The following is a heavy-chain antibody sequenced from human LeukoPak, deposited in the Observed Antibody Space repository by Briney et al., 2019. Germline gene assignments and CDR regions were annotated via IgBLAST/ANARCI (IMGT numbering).Heavy chain of an antibody. CDR1: GLIFSSYD. D-gene: IGHD1-1*01. CDR3: VKGLWKHLH. Sequence: GGSLRLSCAASGLIFSSYDMSWVRQAPGKGLEWVSGIINSGDITYYTDSVKGRFTISRDNSENTLYLQMNSLRVEDTALYYCVKGLWKHLHWGQGVLVTVSS. V-gene: IGHV3-23*01. J-gene: IGHJ4*02. CDR2: IINSGDIT.